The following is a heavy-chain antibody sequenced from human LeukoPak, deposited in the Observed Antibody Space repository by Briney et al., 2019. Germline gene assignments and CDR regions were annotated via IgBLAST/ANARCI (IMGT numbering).Heavy chain of an antibody. Sequence: ASVKVSCKASGYTFTSYSITWVRQAPGQGLEWMGWISAYNGNTKYAQKLQGRVTMTTDTSTSTAYMELRSLRAGDTAVYYCVSGIYYYDSSGYLDAFDIWGQGTMVTVSS. CDR1: GYTFTSYS. J-gene: IGHJ3*02. CDR2: ISAYNGNT. D-gene: IGHD3-22*01. V-gene: IGHV1-18*01. CDR3: VSGIYYYDSSGYLDAFDI.